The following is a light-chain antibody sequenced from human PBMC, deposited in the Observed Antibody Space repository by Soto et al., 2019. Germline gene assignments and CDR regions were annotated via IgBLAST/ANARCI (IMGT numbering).Light chain of an antibody. CDR3: QVWDSYNDHVGV. V-gene: IGLV3-21*02. J-gene: IGLJ3*02. CDR1: NIGRKS. CDR2: NDS. Sequence: SYELTQPPSVSVAPGQTARIACGASNIGRKSVHWYQQKPGQAPVLVVYNDSDRPSGIPERFSGSNSGNTATLTITRVEAGDEDDYYCQVWDSYNDHVGVFGGGTKLTVL.